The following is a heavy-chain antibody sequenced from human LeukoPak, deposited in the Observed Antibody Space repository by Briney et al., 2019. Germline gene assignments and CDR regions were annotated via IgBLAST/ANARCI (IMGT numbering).Heavy chain of an antibody. V-gene: IGHV1-18*01. D-gene: IGHD3-3*01. CDR1: GGTFSSYA. CDR2: ISAYNGNT. J-gene: IGHJ5*02. CDR3: AIPEGDDSWSGYPVKT. Sequence: ASVKVSCKASGGTFSSYAISWVRQAPGQGLEWMGWISAYNGNTNYAQKLQGRVTMTTDTSTSTAYMELRSLRSDDTAVYYCAIPEGDDSWSGYPVKTWGQGTLVTVSS.